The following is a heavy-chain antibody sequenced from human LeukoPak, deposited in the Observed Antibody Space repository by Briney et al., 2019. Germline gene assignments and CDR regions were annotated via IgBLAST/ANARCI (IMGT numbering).Heavy chain of an antibody. CDR3: ASPRGCTNGVCYSNWYFDL. Sequence: GGSLRLSCAASGFTFSSYYMNWIRQAPGKGLEWVSYISSSGSTIYYADSVKGRFTISRDNAKNSLYLQMNSLRAEDTAVYYCASPRGCTNGVCYSNWYFDLWGRGTLVTVSS. J-gene: IGHJ2*01. CDR2: ISSSGSTI. V-gene: IGHV3-11*04. D-gene: IGHD2-8*01. CDR1: GFTFSSYY.